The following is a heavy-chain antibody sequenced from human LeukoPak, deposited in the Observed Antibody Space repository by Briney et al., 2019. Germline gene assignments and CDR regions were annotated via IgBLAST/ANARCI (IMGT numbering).Heavy chain of an antibody. Sequence: GGSLRLSCAASGFTVSSNYMSWVRQAPGNGLEWVSVIYSGGSTYYADSVKGRFSISRDNSKNTLYLQMNSLRAEDTAVYYCARLGYRYFDYWGQGTLVTVSS. D-gene: IGHD2-2*01. V-gene: IGHV3-66*04. CDR3: ARLGYRYFDY. CDR2: IYSGGST. CDR1: GFTVSSNY. J-gene: IGHJ4*02.